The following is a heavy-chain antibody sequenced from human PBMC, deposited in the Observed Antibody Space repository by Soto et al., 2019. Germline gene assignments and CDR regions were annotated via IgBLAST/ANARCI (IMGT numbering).Heavy chain of an antibody. CDR3: GRSTKSGDHSLGLEY. J-gene: IGHJ4*02. Sequence: SETLSLTCAVYGGSFRGLSWNWIHQSPGKKLEWIGEIDYRGNTNYNPSLRSRVTLSVDASKNQFSLKVWSVTAADAAQYYCGRSTKSGDHSLGLEYWSRGTLVTVSS. D-gene: IGHD1-1*01. CDR2: IDYRGNT. V-gene: IGHV4-34*01. CDR1: GGSFRGLS.